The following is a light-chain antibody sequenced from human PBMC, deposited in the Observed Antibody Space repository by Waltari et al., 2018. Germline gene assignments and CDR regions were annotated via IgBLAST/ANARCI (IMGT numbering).Light chain of an antibody. V-gene: IGLV2-11*01. CDR3: SSYADTYNLI. J-gene: IGLJ2*01. CDR1: SSDIGTSHH. Sequence: QSALTQPRSVSGSPGQSVTISCTGTSSDIGTSHHVSWLQHRPGKAPQLLIYDVDKRPSGVPDRFSGSRSGNTASLTISGLQSEDEADYYCSSYADTYNLIFGGGAKLTVL. CDR2: DVD.